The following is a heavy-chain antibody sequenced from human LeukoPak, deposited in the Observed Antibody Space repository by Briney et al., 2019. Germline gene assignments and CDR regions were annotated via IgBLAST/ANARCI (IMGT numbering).Heavy chain of an antibody. CDR2: IYTSGST. D-gene: IGHD3-10*01. J-gene: IGHJ4*02. CDR3: ARDLGYGSGSPFFDY. CDR1: GGSISSGSYY. Sequence: SGTLSLTCTVSGGSISSGSYYWSWIRQPAGKGLEWIGRIYTSGSTNYNPSLKSRVTISVDTSKNQFSLKLSSVTAADTAVYYCARDLGYGSGSPFFDYWGQGTLVTVSS. V-gene: IGHV4-61*02.